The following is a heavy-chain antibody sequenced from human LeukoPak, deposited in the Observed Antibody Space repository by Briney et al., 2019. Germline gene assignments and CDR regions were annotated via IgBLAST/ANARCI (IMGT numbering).Heavy chain of an antibody. D-gene: IGHD3-22*01. CDR3: AKGGSYYYDSSGYFYYYYMDV. J-gene: IGHJ6*03. CDR2: INHDGSST. V-gene: IGHV3-74*01. CDR1: GFTFSTFW. Sequence: GGSLRLSCATSGFTFSTFWMHWVRQAPGKGLVWVSRINHDGSSTNYADSVKGRFTISRDNSKNTLYLQMNSLRAEDTAVYYCAKGGSYYYDSSGYFYYYYMDVWGKGTTVTISS.